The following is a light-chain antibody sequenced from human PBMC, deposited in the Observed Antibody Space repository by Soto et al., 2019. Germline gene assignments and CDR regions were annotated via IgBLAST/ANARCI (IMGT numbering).Light chain of an antibody. CDR3: QSYDSSNAVV. Sequence: NFLLTQPLSVSESPGKTVTISCTRSSGSIASNYVQWYQQRPGSAPTTVIYEDNQRPSGVPDRFSGSIDSSSNSASLTISGLQTEDEADYYCQSYDSSNAVVFGGGTKLTVL. J-gene: IGLJ2*01. CDR2: EDN. CDR1: SGSIASNY. V-gene: IGLV6-57*04.